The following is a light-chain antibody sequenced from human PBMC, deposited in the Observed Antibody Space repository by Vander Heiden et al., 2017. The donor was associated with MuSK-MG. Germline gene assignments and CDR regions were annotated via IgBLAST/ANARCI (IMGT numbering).Light chain of an antibody. CDR3: QQYYSTPYT. CDR2: WAS. J-gene: IGKJ2*01. V-gene: IGKV4-1*01. Sequence: DIVMTQSPDSLAVSLGERVTINCKSSQSVLYSSNNKNYLAWYQQKPGQPPKLLIYWASTRESGVPDRFSGSGSGTDFTLTISSLQAEDVAVYYCQQYYSTPYTFVQGTKLEIK. CDR1: QSVLYSSNNKNY.